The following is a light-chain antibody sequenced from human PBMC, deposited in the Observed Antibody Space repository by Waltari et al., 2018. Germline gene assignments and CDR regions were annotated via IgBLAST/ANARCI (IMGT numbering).Light chain of an antibody. V-gene: IGLV3-19*01. CDR1: SLRSSY. CDR2: GKN. J-gene: IGLJ3*02. Sequence: SSELTQDPAVSVALGQTVRITCQGASLRSSYASWYQQKQGQAPVLVIYGKNNRPSGIPDRFSGSSSGNTASLTITGAQAEDEADYYCNSRDSSGNHWVFGGGTKLTVL. CDR3: NSRDSSGNHWV.